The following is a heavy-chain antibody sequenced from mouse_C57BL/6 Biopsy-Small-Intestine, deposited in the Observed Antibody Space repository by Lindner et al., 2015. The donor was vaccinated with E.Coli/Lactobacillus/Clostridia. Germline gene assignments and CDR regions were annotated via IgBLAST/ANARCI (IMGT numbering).Heavy chain of an antibody. Sequence: SVKVSCKASGGSFSTHVISWVRQAPGQGLEWMGGIIPIFSTTNYAQKFQGRVTITADESTSTAYMELSSLRSEDTAVFYCARGWGVPYFEYWGQGTLVTVSS. J-gene: IGHJ4*01. D-gene: IGHD2-3*01. CDR3: ARGWGVPYFEY. CDR2: IIPIFSTT. CDR1: GGSFSTHV. V-gene: IGHV1-81*01.